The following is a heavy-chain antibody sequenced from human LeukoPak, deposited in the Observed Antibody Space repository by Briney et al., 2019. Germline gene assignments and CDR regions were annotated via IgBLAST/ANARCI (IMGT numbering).Heavy chain of an antibody. V-gene: IGHV3-23*01. J-gene: IGHJ4*02. CDR3: AKEVLGDNSGYAYFDY. Sequence: GGSLRLSCAASGFTFSSYAMSWVRQAPGKGLEWVSDISGSGDSTYYADSVKGRFTVSRDNSKNTLYLQMNSLRAEDTAVYYCAKEVLGDNSGYAYFDYWGQGTLVTVSS. CDR1: GFTFSSYA. D-gene: IGHD3-22*01. CDR2: ISGSGDST.